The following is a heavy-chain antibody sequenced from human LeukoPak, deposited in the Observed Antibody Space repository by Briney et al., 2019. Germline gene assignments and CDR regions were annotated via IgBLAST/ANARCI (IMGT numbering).Heavy chain of an antibody. D-gene: IGHD1-20*01. CDR1: SGSISSYY. Sequence: PSETLSLTCTVSSGSISSYYWSWIRQPAGKGLEWIGRIYTSGSTNYNPSLKSRVTMSVDTSKNQFSLKLSSVTAADTAVYYCARGLGSGGNNWRRIYYYYYMDVWGKGTTVTVSS. V-gene: IGHV4-4*07. CDR3: ARGLGSGGNNWRRIYYYYYMDV. CDR2: IYTSGST. J-gene: IGHJ6*03.